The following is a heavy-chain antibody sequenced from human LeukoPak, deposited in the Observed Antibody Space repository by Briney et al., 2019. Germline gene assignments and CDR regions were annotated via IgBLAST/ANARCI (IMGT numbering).Heavy chain of an antibody. V-gene: IGHV3-23*01. Sequence: GGSLRLSCAASGFTFSNYAMSWVRQAPGKGLEWVSGISGSGGSTYYAESVKGRFTISRDNSKNTLYLQMNSLRAEDTALHYCVKWFGEPFFDYWGQGTLVTVSS. D-gene: IGHD3-10*01. J-gene: IGHJ4*02. CDR3: VKWFGEPFFDY. CDR2: ISGSGGST. CDR1: GFTFSNYA.